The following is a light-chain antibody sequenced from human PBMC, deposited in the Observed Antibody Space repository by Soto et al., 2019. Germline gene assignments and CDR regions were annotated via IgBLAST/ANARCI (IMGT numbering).Light chain of an antibody. Sequence: DIVMTQSPDSLAVSLGERATINCKSTQSILSSSNNRNYLAWYQQKPRQPPKLLIYWASTRESGVPDRFSGSGSETDFTLTINSLQAEDVAVYYCQQYYSAPLTFGGGTKVEIK. CDR2: WAS. J-gene: IGKJ4*01. CDR3: QQYYSAPLT. CDR1: QSILSSSNNRNY. V-gene: IGKV4-1*01.